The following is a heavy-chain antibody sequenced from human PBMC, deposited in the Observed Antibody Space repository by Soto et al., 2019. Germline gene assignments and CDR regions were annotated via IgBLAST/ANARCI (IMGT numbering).Heavy chain of an antibody. CDR2: ISSSSSTI. J-gene: IGHJ5*02. D-gene: IGHD3-10*01. Sequence: RVWCGAAGFTSSGYSMNCVRKNPGKGLEWVSYISSSSSTIYYADSVKGRFTISRDNAKNSLYLQMNSLRAEDTAVYYCASYGSGSVFRFTWFDPWGQGTLVTVSS. CDR1: GFTSSGYS. CDR3: ASYGSGSVFRFTWFDP. V-gene: IGHV3-48*01.